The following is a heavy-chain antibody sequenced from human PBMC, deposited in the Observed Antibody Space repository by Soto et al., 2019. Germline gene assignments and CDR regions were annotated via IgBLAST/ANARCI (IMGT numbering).Heavy chain of an antibody. CDR1: GGSITSSSYY. D-gene: IGHD3-3*01. CDR2: IYYSGST. V-gene: IGHV4-39*02. J-gene: IGHJ6*02. Sequence: SETLSLTSTVSGGSITSSSYYWAWFPQPPGKGLEWIGGIYYSGSTYYNPSLKSRVTISVDTSKNQFSLKLSSVTAADTAVYYCARDKRITIFGVVIEGDPTDYYGMDVWGQGTTVT. CDR3: ARDKRITIFGVVIEGDPTDYYGMDV.